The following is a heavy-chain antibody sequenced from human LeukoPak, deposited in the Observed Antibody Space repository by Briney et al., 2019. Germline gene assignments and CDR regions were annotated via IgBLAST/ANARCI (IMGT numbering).Heavy chain of an antibody. Sequence: GASVTVSCKASGGTFSSYAISWVRQAPGQGLEWMGWMNPNSGNTGYAQKFQGRVTMTRNTSISTAYMELSSLRSEDTAVYYCARIVVVPAAIRLGYSSGWRGNWFDPWGQGTLVTVSS. J-gene: IGHJ5*02. CDR1: GGTFSSYA. CDR3: ARIVVVPAAIRLGYSSGWRGNWFDP. V-gene: IGHV1-8*02. CDR2: MNPNSGNT. D-gene: IGHD2-2*01.